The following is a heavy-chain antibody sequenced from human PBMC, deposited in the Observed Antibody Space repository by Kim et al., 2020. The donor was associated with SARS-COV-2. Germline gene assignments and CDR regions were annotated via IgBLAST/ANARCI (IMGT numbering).Heavy chain of an antibody. D-gene: IGHD3-9*01. CDR3: ARDPGNYDILTGYYPTHDY. J-gene: IGHJ4*02. Sequence: LSLTCTASGFTFSSYGMHWVRQAPGKGLEWVAVIWYDGSNKYYADSVKGRFTISRDNSKNTLYLQMNSLRAEDTAVYYCARDPGNYDILTGYYPTHDYWGQGTLVTVSS. CDR1: GFTFSSYG. V-gene: IGHV3-33*01. CDR2: IWYDGSNK.